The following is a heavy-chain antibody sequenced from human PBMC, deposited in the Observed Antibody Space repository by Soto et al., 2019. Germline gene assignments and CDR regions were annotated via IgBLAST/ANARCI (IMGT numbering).Heavy chain of an antibody. J-gene: IGHJ4*02. D-gene: IGHD6-13*01. V-gene: IGHV5-10-1*01. CDR1: GYIFTTYW. CDR3: ARLQAAAGDNDLTFDY. Sequence: GESLKISCKASGYIFTTYWIAWVRQMPGQGLEWMGRIDPSDSYTNYSPSFQGHVIISADKSISTAYLQWSSLKASDTAMYYCARLQAAAGDNDLTFDYWGQGTLVTVSS. CDR2: IDPSDSYT.